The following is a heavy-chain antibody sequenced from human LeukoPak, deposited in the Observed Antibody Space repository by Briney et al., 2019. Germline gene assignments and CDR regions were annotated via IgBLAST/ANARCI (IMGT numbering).Heavy chain of an antibody. CDR2: FYPGDSDT. CDR3: ARGWFGGTTTFYGMDV. CDR1: GYSFTSYW. V-gene: IGHV5-51*01. Sequence: GESLKISCKGSGYSFTSYWIGWVRQMPGKGLEWMGIFYPGDSDTRYSPSFQGQVTISADKSISTAYLQWSSLKASDTAMYYCARGWFGGTTTFYGMDVWGQGTTVTVSS. D-gene: IGHD3-10*01. J-gene: IGHJ6*02.